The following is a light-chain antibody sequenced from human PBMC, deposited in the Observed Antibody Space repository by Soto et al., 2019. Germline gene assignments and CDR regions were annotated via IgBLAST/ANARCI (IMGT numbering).Light chain of an antibody. V-gene: IGKV1-39*01. CDR1: QSIISY. J-gene: IGKJ1*01. Sequence: IQMTQSPSSLSAYVGDRVTITCRASQSIISYLNWYQQKPGKAPNLLIYTTSILESGGPSRFSGSGPGTDFTLTISSLPPEDFATYFCQQSYSRPRTFGHGTKGEI. CDR3: QQSYSRPRT. CDR2: TTS.